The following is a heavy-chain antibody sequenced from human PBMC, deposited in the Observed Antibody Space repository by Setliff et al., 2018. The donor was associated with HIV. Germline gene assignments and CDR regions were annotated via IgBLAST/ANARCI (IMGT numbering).Heavy chain of an antibody. Sequence: PSETLSLTCAVSGYSISSGYYWGWIRQPPGKGLEWIGSIYHSGSTYYNPSLKSRVTISVDTSKNQFSLKLSSVTAADTAVYYCARDQSDWFYWGQGTLVTVSS. CDR3: ARDQSDWFY. CDR1: GYSISSGYY. CDR2: IYHSGST. V-gene: IGHV4-38-2*02. J-gene: IGHJ4*02. D-gene: IGHD3-3*01.